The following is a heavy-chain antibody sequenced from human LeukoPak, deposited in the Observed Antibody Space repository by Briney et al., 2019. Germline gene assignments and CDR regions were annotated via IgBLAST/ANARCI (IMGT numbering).Heavy chain of an antibody. CDR2: INNDGSTT. J-gene: IGHJ2*01. V-gene: IGHV3-74*01. Sequence: GGSLKLSCAASGFNFTMYWMHWVRQAPGKGLAWVSRINNDGSTTSHADSVKGRFTISRDNAKNTLYLQMNSLRAEDAAVYYCARAYCSGGSCPYWYFDLWGRGTLVTVSS. D-gene: IGHD2-15*01. CDR1: GFNFTMYW. CDR3: ARAYCSGGSCPYWYFDL.